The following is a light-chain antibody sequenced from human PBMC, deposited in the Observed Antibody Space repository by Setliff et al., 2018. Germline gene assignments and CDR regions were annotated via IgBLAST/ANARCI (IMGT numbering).Light chain of an antibody. J-gene: IGLJ3*02. Sequence: QSVLSQPPSASGTPGQRVTISCSGSSSNIGVNVVNWYQHLPGTSPKLLIYNNYQRPSGVPDRFSGSKSGSSASLAISGLQSEDEADYYCSSYTSGNTLVFGGGTKVTVL. CDR2: NNY. CDR3: SSYTSGNTLV. CDR1: SSNIGVNV. V-gene: IGLV1-44*01.